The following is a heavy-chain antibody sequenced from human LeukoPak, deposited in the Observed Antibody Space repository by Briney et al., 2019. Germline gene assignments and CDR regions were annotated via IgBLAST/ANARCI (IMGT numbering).Heavy chain of an antibody. Sequence: GGSLRLSCAASGFTFSSYAMSWVRQALGKWLEWVSVISGGGTSTYYADSVKGRFTISKDNSRNTLYLQMNSLRAEDTAVYYCAKTFIAVDSPIDYWGQGTLVTVSS. CDR1: GFTFSSYA. V-gene: IGHV3-23*01. D-gene: IGHD6-19*01. J-gene: IGHJ4*02. CDR3: AKTFIAVDSPIDY. CDR2: ISGGGTST.